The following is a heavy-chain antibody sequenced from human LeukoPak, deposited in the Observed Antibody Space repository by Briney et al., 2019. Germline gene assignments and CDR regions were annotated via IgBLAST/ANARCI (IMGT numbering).Heavy chain of an antibody. V-gene: IGHV3-48*02. CDR1: GFTFTTYG. Sequence: GGSLRLSCAASGFTFTTYGMNWLRQAPGKGLEWVSYLSGRSNSIYYAESVKGRFTISRDNAKNSLYLQMNSLRDEDTAVYYCASSPGEQFDNWFDPWGQGTLVTVSS. J-gene: IGHJ5*02. D-gene: IGHD3-10*01. CDR2: LSGRSNSI. CDR3: ASSPGEQFDNWFDP.